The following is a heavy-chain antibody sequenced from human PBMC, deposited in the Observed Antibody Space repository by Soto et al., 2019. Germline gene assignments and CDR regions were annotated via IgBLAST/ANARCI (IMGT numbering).Heavy chain of an antibody. CDR3: AAGEGNPYYYGMDV. Sequence: QVQLQQWGAGLLKPSETLSLTCAVYGGSFSGYYWSWIRQPPGKGLEWIGEINHSGSTNYNPSLKSRVTISVDTSMNQFSLKLSSVTAADTAVYYCAAGEGNPYYYGMDVWGQGTTVTVSS. J-gene: IGHJ6*02. CDR2: INHSGST. CDR1: GGSFSGYY. V-gene: IGHV4-34*01. D-gene: IGHD7-27*01.